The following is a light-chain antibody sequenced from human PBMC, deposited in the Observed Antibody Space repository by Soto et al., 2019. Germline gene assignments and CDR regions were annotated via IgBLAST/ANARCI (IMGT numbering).Light chain of an antibody. CDR2: GAS. Sequence: EIVMTQSPATLSVSPGERATLSCRASQSVSSNLAWYQQKPGQAPRLLIYGASTRATGIPARFSGSGSGTEFTRTISGLQSEYFAVYYCQQDNNWPPWTFGQGTKVEIK. CDR1: QSVSSN. V-gene: IGKV3-15*01. J-gene: IGKJ1*01. CDR3: QQDNNWPPWT.